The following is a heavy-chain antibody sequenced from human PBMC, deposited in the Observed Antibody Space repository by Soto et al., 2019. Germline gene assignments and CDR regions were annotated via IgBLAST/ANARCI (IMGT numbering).Heavy chain of an antibody. CDR1: GFTFSSYA. Sequence: QVQLVESGGGVVQPGRSLRLSCAASGFTFSSYAMHWVRQAPGKGLEWVAVISYDGSNKYYADSVKGRFTISRDNSKNTLYLQRNSLRAEDTAVYSCARGWFDPWGQGTLVTVSS. CDR3: ARGWFDP. CDR2: ISYDGSNK. J-gene: IGHJ5*02. V-gene: IGHV3-30-3*01.